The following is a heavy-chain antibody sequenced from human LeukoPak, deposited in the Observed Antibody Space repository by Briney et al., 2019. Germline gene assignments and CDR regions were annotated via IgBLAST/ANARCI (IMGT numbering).Heavy chain of an antibody. CDR1: GGSISSGGYY. J-gene: IGHJ3*02. CDR2: IYYSGST. Sequence: PSETLSLTCTVSGGSISSGGYYWSWIRQPPGKGLEWIGYIYYSGSTYYNPSLKSRVTISVDTSKNQFSLKLSSVTAADTAVYYCARSPNPGLLRFLEWLPPDAFDIWGQGTMVTVSS. D-gene: IGHD3-3*01. CDR3: ARSPNPGLLRFLEWLPPDAFDI. V-gene: IGHV4-31*03.